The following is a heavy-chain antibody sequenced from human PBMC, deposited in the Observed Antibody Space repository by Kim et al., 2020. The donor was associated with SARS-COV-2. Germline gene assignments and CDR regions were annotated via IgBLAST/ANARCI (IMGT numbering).Heavy chain of an antibody. CDR2: INHSGST. V-gene: IGHV4-34*01. Sequence: SETLSLTCAVYGGSFSGYYWSWIRQPPGKGLEWIGEINHSGSTNYNPSLKSRVTISVDTSKNQFSLKLSSVTAADTAVYYCARSGTYYYGSGSYLPLRKMGGMDVWGQGTTATVSS. CDR3: ARSGTYYYGSGSYLPLRKMGGMDV. J-gene: IGHJ6*02. D-gene: IGHD3-10*01. CDR1: GGSFSGYY.